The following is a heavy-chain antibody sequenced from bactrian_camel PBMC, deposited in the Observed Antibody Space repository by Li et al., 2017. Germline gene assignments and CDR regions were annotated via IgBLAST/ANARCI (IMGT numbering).Heavy chain of an antibody. J-gene: IGHJ4*01. CDR2: IYGGGFT. D-gene: IGHD6*01. Sequence: LVESGGGLVQPGGSLRLSCAASRSTSSSNCMGWFRQAPGKEREGVATIYGGGFTHYAESVKGRFTISRDNAKNTLYLDLLSLRAEDTATYYCAKDLSPSVDGWNLDYWGQGTQVTVS. CDR3: AKDLSPSVDGWNLDY. CDR1: RSTSSSNC. V-gene: IGHV3S1*01.